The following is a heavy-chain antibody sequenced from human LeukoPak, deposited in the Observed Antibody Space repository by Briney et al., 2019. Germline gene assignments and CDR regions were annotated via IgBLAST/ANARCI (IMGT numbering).Heavy chain of an antibody. J-gene: IGHJ6*03. D-gene: IGHD4-23*01. CDR3: ARETVDYYYMDV. CDR2: TRNKANSYTT. CDR1: GFTFSDHY. Sequence: PGGSLRLSCAASGFTFSDHYIDWVRQAPGKGLEWVGRTRNKANSYTTEYAASVKGRFTISRDDSKNSLYLQMNSLKTEDTAVYYRARETVDYYYMDVWGKGNTVTVSS. V-gene: IGHV3-72*01.